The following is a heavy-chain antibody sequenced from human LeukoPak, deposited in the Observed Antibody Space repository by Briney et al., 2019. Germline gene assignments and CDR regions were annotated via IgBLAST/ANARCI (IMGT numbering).Heavy chain of an antibody. Sequence: GASVKVSCKASGYTFTGYYMHWVRQAPGQGLEWMGWINPNSGGTNYAQKFQGRVTMTRDTSISTAYMELSRLRSDDTAVYYCANPLFCGGGSCSGKYYFDSGAREP. CDR2: INPNSGGT. CDR3: ANPLFCGGGSCSGKYYFDS. D-gene: IGHD2-15*01. J-gene: IGHJ4*02. CDR1: GYTFTGYY. V-gene: IGHV1-2*02.